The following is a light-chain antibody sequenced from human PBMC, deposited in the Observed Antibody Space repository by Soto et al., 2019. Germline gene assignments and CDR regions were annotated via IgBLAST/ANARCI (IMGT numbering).Light chain of an antibody. CDR3: QTWVTGIHI. Sequence: QSVLTQSPSASASLGASVKLTCTLSSGHSNYAIAWHQQQPEKGPRFLMKLNSDGSHSKGDGIPDRFSGSSSGAERYLTISTLQSEDEADYYCQTWVTGIHIFGEGTKVTVL. J-gene: IGLJ2*01. CDR1: SGHSNYA. CDR2: LNSDGSH. V-gene: IGLV4-69*01.